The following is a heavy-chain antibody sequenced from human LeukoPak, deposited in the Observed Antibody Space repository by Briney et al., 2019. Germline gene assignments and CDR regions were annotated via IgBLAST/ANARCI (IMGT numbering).Heavy chain of an antibody. D-gene: IGHD3-22*01. V-gene: IGHV4-39*01. CDR1: GGSISGSSYY. Sequence: PSETLSLTCTVSGGSISGSSYYWGWIRQPPGKGLEWIGSIYYSGSTYYNPSLKSRVTISVDTSKNQFSLKLSSVTAADTAVYYCARLRRITMIVVVIDRMYYFDYWGQGTLVTVSS. CDR2: IYYSGST. J-gene: IGHJ4*02. CDR3: ARLRRITMIVVVIDRMYYFDY.